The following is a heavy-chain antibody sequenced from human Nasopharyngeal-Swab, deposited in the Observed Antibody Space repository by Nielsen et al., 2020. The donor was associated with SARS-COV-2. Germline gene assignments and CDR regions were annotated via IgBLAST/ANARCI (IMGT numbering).Heavy chain of an antibody. CDR1: GFTFNDYS. CDR3: ARASKTGAAAGLHPFGN. CDR2: ISSSSTI. V-gene: IGHV3-48*02. D-gene: IGHD6-13*01. Sequence: GGSLRLSCAASGFTFNDYSMNWVRQAPGKGLEWVSYISSSSTIYYADSVKGRFTISRDNAQNSLSLQMNSLREEDTAIYYCARASKTGAAAGLHPFGNWGQGTLVTVSS. J-gene: IGHJ4*02.